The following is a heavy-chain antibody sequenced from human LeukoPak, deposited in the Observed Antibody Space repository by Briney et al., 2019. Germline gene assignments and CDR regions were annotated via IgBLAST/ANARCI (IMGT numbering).Heavy chain of an antibody. D-gene: IGHD3-10*01. CDR3: ARGYHYYGSGSYDAFDI. J-gene: IGHJ3*02. Sequence: PSETLSLTCTVSGGSISSYYWSWIRQPPGKGLEWIGYIYYSGSTNYNPSLKSRVTISVDTSKNQFSLKLCSVTAADTAVYYCARGYHYYGSGSYDAFDIWGQGTMVTVSS. V-gene: IGHV4-59*01. CDR2: IYYSGST. CDR1: GGSISSYY.